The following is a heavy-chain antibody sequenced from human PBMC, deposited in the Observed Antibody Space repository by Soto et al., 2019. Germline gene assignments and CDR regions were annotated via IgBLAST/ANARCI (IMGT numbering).Heavy chain of an antibody. D-gene: IGHD3-22*01. J-gene: IGHJ6*02. V-gene: IGHV3-33*01. CDR2: IWYDGSNK. CDR1: GFTFSSYG. CDR3: ARDDRYILPHYYDSSGYYYYYGMDV. Sequence: GGSLRLLCAASGFTFSSYGMHWGRQAPGKGLGWVAVIWYDGSNKYYADSVKGRFTISRDNSENTLYLQMNSLRAEDTAVYYCARDDRYILPHYYDSSGYYYYYGMDVWGQGTTVTVSS.